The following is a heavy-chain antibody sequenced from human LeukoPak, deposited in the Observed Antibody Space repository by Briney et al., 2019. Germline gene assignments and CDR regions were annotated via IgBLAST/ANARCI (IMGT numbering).Heavy chain of an antibody. V-gene: IGHV4-59*01. CDR3: ARVGGRNWFDP. CDR1: GGSFSGYY. Sequence: SETLSLTCAVYGGSFSGYYWSWIRQPPGKGLEWIGYIYYSGSTNYNPSLKSRVTISVDTSKNQFSLKLSSVTAADTAVYYCARVGGRNWFDPWGQGTLVTVSS. D-gene: IGHD3-16*01. CDR2: IYYSGST. J-gene: IGHJ5*02.